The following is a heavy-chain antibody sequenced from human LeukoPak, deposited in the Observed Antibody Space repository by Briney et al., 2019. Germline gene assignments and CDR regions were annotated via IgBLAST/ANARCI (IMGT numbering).Heavy chain of an antibody. CDR1: GGSISGYY. J-gene: IGHJ3*02. D-gene: IGHD3-22*01. CDR3: ARDSRITMIPPYKDAFDI. CDR2: VYTSGST. Sequence: SETLSLTCSVSGGSISGYYWTWIRQPAGKGLEWIGRVYTSGSTHYNPSLKTRLTMSVDTSKNQFSLKLSSVTAADTAVYYCARDSRITMIPPYKDAFDIWGQGTMVTVSS. V-gene: IGHV4-4*07.